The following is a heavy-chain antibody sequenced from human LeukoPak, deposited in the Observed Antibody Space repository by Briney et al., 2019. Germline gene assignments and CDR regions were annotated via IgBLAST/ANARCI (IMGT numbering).Heavy chain of an antibody. CDR3: ARGSVAAPAVNGY. CDR2: IILILGIA. Sequence: SVKVSCKASGGTFSSYAISWVRQAPGQGLEWMGRIILILGIANYAQKFQGRVTITADKSTSTAYMELSSLRSEDTAVYYCARGSVAAPAVNGYWGQGTLVTVSS. D-gene: IGHD6-19*01. V-gene: IGHV1-69*04. CDR1: GGTFSSYA. J-gene: IGHJ4*02.